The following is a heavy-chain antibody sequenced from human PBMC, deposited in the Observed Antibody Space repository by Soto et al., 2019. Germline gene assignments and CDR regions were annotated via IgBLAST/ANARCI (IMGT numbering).Heavy chain of an antibody. CDR2: IYYSGST. V-gene: IGHV4-31*03. Sequence: PSETLSLTCTVSGGSISSGGYYWSWIRQHPGKGLEWIGYIYYSGSTYYNPSLKSRVTISVDTSKNQFSLKLSSVTAADTAVYYCARAHAIVVVYYFDYWGQGTLVTVSS. J-gene: IGHJ4*02. CDR1: GGSISSGGYY. D-gene: IGHD3-22*01. CDR3: ARAHAIVVVYYFDY.